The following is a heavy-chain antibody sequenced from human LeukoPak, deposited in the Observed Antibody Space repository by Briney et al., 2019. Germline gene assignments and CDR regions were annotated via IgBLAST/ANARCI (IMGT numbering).Heavy chain of an antibody. J-gene: IGHJ5*02. V-gene: IGHV3-30*02. D-gene: IGHD2-15*01. CDR1: GFMFNTYA. CDR2: IQYDGSIQ. Sequence: GVSLRLSCAASGFMFNTYAMHWVRQAPGKGLEWVAFIQYDGSIQYYADSVKGRFTISRDNSKDSLYLEVSSLRPEDTAVYYCARLGYCDSGNCFSARPFDRWGQGTPVTVSS. CDR3: ARLGYCDSGNCFSARPFDR.